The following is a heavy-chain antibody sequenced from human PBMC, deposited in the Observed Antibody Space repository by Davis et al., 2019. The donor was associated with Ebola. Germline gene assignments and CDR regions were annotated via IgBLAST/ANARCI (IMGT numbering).Heavy chain of an antibody. CDR3: AREGYYYGSGSTNWFDP. Sequence: SETLSLTCAVSGGSISSSNWWSWVRQPPGKGLAWIGEIYHSGSTNYNPSLKSRVTISVDKSKNQFSLKLSSVTAADTAVYYCAREGYYYGSGSTNWFDPWGQGTLVTVSS. V-gene: IGHV4-4*02. J-gene: IGHJ5*02. CDR2: IYHSGST. CDR1: GGSISSSNW. D-gene: IGHD3-10*01.